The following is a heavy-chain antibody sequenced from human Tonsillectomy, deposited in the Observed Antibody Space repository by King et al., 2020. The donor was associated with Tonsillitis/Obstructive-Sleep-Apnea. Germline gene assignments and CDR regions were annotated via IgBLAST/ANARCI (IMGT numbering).Heavy chain of an antibody. Sequence: QLVQSGAEVKKPGSSVKVSCKASGGTFSTFTISWLRQAPGQGLEWVGGIIPIFDTPTYAQSFQGRVTITADISTSTLYMDLSGLRSEDTAVYYCARDPGDPAKVTVAPSFFYYWGQGNLVTVS. CDR3: ARDPGDPAKVTVAPSFFYY. CDR1: GGTFSTFT. V-gene: IGHV1-69*06. CDR2: IIPIFDTP. D-gene: IGHD5-18*01. J-gene: IGHJ4*02.